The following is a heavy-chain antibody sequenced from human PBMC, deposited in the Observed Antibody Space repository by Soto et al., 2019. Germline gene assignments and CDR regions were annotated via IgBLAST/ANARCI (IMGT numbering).Heavy chain of an antibody. J-gene: IGHJ6*02. CDR2: ISSSGSTI. CDR3: ATFPPIDYTGPYFYALDV. Sequence: GSLRLSCAASGFTFSDYYMSWIRQAPGKGLEWVSYISSSGSTIYYADSVKGRFTISRDNSNNTLYLQMSTLRAEDTAVYYCATFPPIDYTGPYFYALDVWGHGTTVTVSS. D-gene: IGHD4-4*01. V-gene: IGHV3-11*01. CDR1: GFTFSDYY.